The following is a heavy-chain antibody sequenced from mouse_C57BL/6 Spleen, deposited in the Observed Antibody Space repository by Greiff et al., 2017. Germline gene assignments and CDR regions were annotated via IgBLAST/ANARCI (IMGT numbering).Heavy chain of an antibody. V-gene: IGHV1-82*01. J-gene: IGHJ4*01. Sequence: QVQLQQSGPELVKPGASVKISCKASGYAFSSSWMNWVKQRPGKGLEWIGRIYPGDGDTNYNGKFKGKATLTADKSSSTAYMQLSSLTSEDSAVYFCARSGGLRGYAMDYWGQGTSVTVSS. CDR2: IYPGDGDT. CDR1: GYAFSSSW. D-gene: IGHD2-4*01. CDR3: ARSGGLRGYAMDY.